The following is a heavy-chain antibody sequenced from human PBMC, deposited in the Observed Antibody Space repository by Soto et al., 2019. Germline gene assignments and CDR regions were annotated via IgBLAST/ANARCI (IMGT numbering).Heavy chain of an antibody. CDR2: IYHSGST. D-gene: IGHD6-13*01. V-gene: IGHV4-4*02. J-gene: IGHJ6*02. CDR1: GGSISSSNW. Sequence: KPSETLSLTCAVSGGSISSSNWWSWVRQPPGKGLEWIGEIYHSGSTNYNPSLKSRVTISVDKSKNQFSLKLSSVTAADTAVYYCARMDRIAAGYYYYYGMDVWGQGTTVTVSS. CDR3: ARMDRIAAGYYYYYGMDV.